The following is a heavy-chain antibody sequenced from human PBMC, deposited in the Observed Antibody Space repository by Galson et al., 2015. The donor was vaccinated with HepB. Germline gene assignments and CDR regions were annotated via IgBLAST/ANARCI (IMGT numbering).Heavy chain of an antibody. J-gene: IGHJ6*02. V-gene: IGHV4-61*02. CDR1: GGSISSGSYY. Sequence: LTCTVSGGSISSGSYYWSWIRQPAGKGLEWIGRIYTSGSTNYNPSHKSRVTISVDTSKNQFSLKLSSVTAADTAVYYCAREAWSRGYSYGPSWNYGMDVWGQGTTVTVSS. CDR3: AREAWSRGYSYGPSWNYGMDV. D-gene: IGHD5-18*01. CDR2: IYTSGST.